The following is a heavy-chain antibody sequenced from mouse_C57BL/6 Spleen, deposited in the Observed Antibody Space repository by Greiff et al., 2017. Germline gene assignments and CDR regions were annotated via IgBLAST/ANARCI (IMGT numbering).Heavy chain of an antibody. CDR1: GYTFTSYW. J-gene: IGHJ2*01. Sequence: VQLQQPGAELVMPGASVKLSCKASGYTFTSYWMHWVKQRPGQGLEWIGEIDPSDSYTNYNQKFKCKSTLTVDKSSSTAYMQLSSLTSEYSAVYFCSRLTGTDYYFDSWGPGTTLSVSS. CDR2: IDPSDSYT. D-gene: IGHD4-1*01. V-gene: IGHV1-69*01. CDR3: SRLTGTDYYFDS.